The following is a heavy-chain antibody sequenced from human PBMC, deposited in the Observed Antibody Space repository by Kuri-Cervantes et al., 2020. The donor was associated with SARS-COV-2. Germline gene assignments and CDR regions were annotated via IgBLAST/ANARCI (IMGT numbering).Heavy chain of an antibody. CDR1: GFTFSSYA. D-gene: IGHD3-3*01. CDR3: ARDLFRGKIFAEPGGMDV. CDR2: ISYDGSNK. Sequence: GESLKISCAASGFTFSSYAMHWVRQAPGKGLEWVAVISYDGSNKYYADSVKGRFTISRDNSKNTLYLQMNSLRAEDTAVYHCARDLFRGKIFAEPGGMDVWGQGTTVTVSS. J-gene: IGHJ6*02. V-gene: IGHV3-30-3*01.